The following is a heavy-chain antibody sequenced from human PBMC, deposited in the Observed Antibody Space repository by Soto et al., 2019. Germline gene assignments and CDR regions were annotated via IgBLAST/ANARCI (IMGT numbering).Heavy chain of an antibody. Sequence: QVQLVQSGAEVRKPGASVKVSCKASGYSFTSLDINWVRQTTGQGLEWMGWMQPSSGRTGYAQKFQGRVTMTRDTSITAAYMELSILTSDDTAFYYCARGVTAGVDYWGQGTLVTVSS. J-gene: IGHJ4*02. CDR1: GYSFTSLD. CDR2: MQPSSGRT. V-gene: IGHV1-8*01. CDR3: ARGVTAGVDY. D-gene: IGHD1-26*01.